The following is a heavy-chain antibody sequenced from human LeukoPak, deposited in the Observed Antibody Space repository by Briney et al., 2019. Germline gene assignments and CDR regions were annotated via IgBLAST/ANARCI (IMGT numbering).Heavy chain of an antibody. Sequence: GGSLRLSCPASGFTVSSNYMSWVRQAPGKGLEWVSVIYSGGSTYYADSVKGRFTISRDNSKNTLYLQMNSLRAEDTAVYYCAKAVAGRGYWGQGTLVTVSS. CDR1: GFTVSSNY. D-gene: IGHD6-19*01. CDR2: IYSGGST. J-gene: IGHJ4*02. V-gene: IGHV3-66*02. CDR3: AKAVAGRGY.